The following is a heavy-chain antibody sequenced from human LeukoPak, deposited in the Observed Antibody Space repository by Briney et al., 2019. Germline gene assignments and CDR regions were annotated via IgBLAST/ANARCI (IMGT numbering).Heavy chain of an antibody. CDR1: GFTFSSYA. D-gene: IGHD3-3*01. CDR3: AKTGAIFGVVITTFDY. CDR2: ISGSGGST. Sequence: GGSLRLSCAASGFTFSSYAMSWVRQAPGKGLEWVSAISGSGGSTYYAASVKGRFTISRDNSKNTLYLQMNSLRAEDTAVYYCAKTGAIFGVVITTFDYWGQGTLVTVSS. J-gene: IGHJ4*02. V-gene: IGHV3-23*01.